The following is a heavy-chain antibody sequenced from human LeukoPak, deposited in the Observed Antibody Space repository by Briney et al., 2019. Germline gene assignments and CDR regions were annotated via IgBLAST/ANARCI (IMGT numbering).Heavy chain of an antibody. D-gene: IGHD6-13*01. Sequence: GGSLRLSCAASGFTFSSYAMSWVRQAPGKGLEWVSAISGSGGSTYYADSVKGRFTISRDSSKNTLYLQMNSLRAEDTAVYYCAKSSAGYSSSPYNFDYWGQGTLVTVSS. V-gene: IGHV3-23*01. J-gene: IGHJ4*02. CDR3: AKSSAGYSSSPYNFDY. CDR2: ISGSGGST. CDR1: GFTFSSYA.